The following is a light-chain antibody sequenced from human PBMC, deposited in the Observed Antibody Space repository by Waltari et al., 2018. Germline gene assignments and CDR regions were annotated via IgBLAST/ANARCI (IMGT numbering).Light chain of an antibody. J-gene: IGLJ3*02. Sequence: QSVLTPPPSVSRHPGPRVTITSSGSSSNTRACYGMTWYQYLPGTIPKLVIYGNKTRPTGVPDRFSGSKSGTSASLAITGIQAEDEAYYYCQSYDISLRGVFVGGTKLTVL. CDR2: GNK. CDR3: QSYDISLRGV. CDR1: SSNTRACYG. V-gene: IGLV1-40*01.